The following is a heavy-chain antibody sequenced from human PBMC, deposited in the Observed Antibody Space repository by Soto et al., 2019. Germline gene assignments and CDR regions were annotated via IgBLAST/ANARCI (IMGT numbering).Heavy chain of an antibody. Sequence: EVKLLETGGGSVQPGGSLRLSCAVSGFNLTNYEMNWVRQVPGKGLEWISKIRGSSNNIYYADSVKGRFTISRDNANNLLFLQMNSLIAEDTAFYYCAAEALCGADCYFFEYWGQGTLVTVSS. D-gene: IGHD2-21*02. CDR1: GFNLTNYE. CDR2: IRGSSNNI. V-gene: IGHV3-48*03. J-gene: IGHJ4*02. CDR3: AAEALCGADCYFFEY.